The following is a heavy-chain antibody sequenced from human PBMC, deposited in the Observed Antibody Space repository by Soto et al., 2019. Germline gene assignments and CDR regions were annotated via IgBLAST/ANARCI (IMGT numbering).Heavy chain of an antibody. D-gene: IGHD3-22*01. J-gene: IGHJ4*02. CDR2: IRSKTDGGTT. CDR3: TTDYYDSSGYYVLGY. Sequence: EVQLVESGGGLVETGGSLRLSCAASGFSFSHVWMNWVRQAPGKGLEWVGRIRSKTDGGTTDYAAPGKGRFTISRDDSKSTVYLQMNSLKTEDTAVYYCTTDYYDSSGYYVLGYWGQGTLVTVSS. CDR1: GFSFSHVW. V-gene: IGHV3-15*07.